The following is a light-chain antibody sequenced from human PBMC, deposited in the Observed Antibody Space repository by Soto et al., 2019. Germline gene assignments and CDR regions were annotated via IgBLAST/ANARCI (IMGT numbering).Light chain of an antibody. Sequence: DIQMTQSPSSLSASVGDKVTITCRPSQSITSHLNWYQQRPGEAPNLLIYAASTLQSGVPSRFNGSRSRTEFTLTITSLQPVDVGTYYCQQSYSTPTTFGPRPKVEIK. CDR1: QSITSH. CDR2: AAS. J-gene: IGKJ3*01. V-gene: IGKV1-39*01. CDR3: QQSYSTPTT.